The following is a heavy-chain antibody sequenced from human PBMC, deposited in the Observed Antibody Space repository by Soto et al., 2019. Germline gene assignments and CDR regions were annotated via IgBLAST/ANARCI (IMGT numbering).Heavy chain of an antibody. CDR3: AHRPDGSGNILGY. CDR1: GFSLTTSAEG. V-gene: IGHV2-5*02. J-gene: IGHJ4*02. CDR2: IYWDDDK. D-gene: IGHD3-10*01. Sequence: QITLKESGPTLVKPTQTLTLTCTFSGFSLTTSAEGVGWVRQPPGKALEWLALIYWDDDKRYSPFLKSRLTITKDTPKKQVVLTMTNMGPEDTATYYCAHRPDGSGNILGYWGQGILVTVSS.